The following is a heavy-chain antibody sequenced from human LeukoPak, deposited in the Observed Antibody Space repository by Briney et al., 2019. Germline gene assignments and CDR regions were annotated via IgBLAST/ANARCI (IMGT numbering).Heavy chain of an antibody. Sequence: HGESLKIPCKGSGYSFTSYWIGWVRQMPGKGLEWMGIIYSGDSDTRYSPSFQGQVTISADKSISAAYLQWSSLKASDTAMYYCARQYSSSWSWFDPWGQGTLVTVSS. D-gene: IGHD6-13*01. CDR3: ARQYSSSWSWFDP. V-gene: IGHV5-51*01. CDR2: IYSGDSDT. J-gene: IGHJ5*02. CDR1: GYSFTSYW.